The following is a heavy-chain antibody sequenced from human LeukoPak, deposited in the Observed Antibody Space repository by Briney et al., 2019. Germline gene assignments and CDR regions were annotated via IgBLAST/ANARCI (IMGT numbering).Heavy chain of an antibody. CDR1: GGSISSGGYY. J-gene: IGHJ4*02. CDR3: ARTLAVAGKKPFDY. V-gene: IGHV4-31*03. D-gene: IGHD6-19*01. CDR2: IYYSGST. Sequence: SETLSLTCTVSGGSISSGGYYWSWIRQHPGKGPGWIGYIYYSGSTYYNPSLKSRVTISVDTSKNQFSLKLSSVTAADTAVYYCARTLAVAGKKPFDYWGQGTLVTVSS.